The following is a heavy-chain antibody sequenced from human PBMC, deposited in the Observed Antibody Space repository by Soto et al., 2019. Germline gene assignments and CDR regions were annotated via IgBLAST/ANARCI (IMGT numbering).Heavy chain of an antibody. CDR3: ATVRFEQQTPHFYY. D-gene: IGHD6-13*01. V-gene: IGHV6-1*01. CDR1: GDSVSSKSVA. Sequence: SQTLSLTCAIFGDSVSSKSVAWNWIRQSPSRGLEWLGRTYYRSKWYDDYAVSVKSRITINPDTSKNQFSLQLNSVTPEDTAVYYFATVRFEQQTPHFYYRGQGTLDTGSS. CDR2: TYYRSKWYD. J-gene: IGHJ4*02.